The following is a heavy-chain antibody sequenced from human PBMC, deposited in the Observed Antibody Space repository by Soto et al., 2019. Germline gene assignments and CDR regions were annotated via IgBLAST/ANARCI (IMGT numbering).Heavy chain of an antibody. D-gene: IGHD5-18*01. CDR2: ISAYNGNT. Sequence: QVQLVQSGAEVKKPGASVKVSCKASGYTFTSYGISWVRQAPGQGLEWMGWISAYNGNTNYAQKLQGRVTMTTDTSXXTAYMALRSRRSDDTAVYYCACGNGYSYGTGRVGYWGQGALVTVAS. CDR3: ACGNGYSYGTGRVGY. V-gene: IGHV1-18*01. J-gene: IGHJ4*02. CDR1: GYTFTSYG.